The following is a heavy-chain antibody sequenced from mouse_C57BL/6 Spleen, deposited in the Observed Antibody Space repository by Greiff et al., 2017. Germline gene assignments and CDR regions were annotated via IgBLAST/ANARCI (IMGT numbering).Heavy chain of an antibody. CDR2: INPNNGGT. D-gene: IGHD2-1*01. Sequence: VQLQQSGPELVKPGASVKMSCKASGYTFTDYNMHWVKQSHGKSLEWIGYINPNNGGTSYNQKFKGKATLTVNKSSSTAYMELRSLTSEYSAVYYGARGKGGSTRGYFDYWGQGTTLTVSS. CDR3: ARGKGGSTRGYFDY. CDR1: GYTFTDYN. J-gene: IGHJ2*01. V-gene: IGHV1-22*01.